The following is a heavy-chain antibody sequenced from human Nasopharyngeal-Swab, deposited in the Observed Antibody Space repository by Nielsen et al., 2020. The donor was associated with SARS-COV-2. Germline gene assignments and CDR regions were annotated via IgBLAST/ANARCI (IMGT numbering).Heavy chain of an antibody. J-gene: IGHJ3*02. CDR2: ISAYNGNT. CDR1: GYTFTSYG. D-gene: IGHD4-23*01. Sequence: ASVKVSCKASGYTFTSYGISWVRQAPGQGLEWMGWISAYNGNTNYTQKLQGRVTMTTDTSTSTAYMELRSLRSDDTAVYYCARIGGSRDYDGAFDIWGQGTMVTVSS. V-gene: IGHV1-18*01. CDR3: ARIGGSRDYDGAFDI.